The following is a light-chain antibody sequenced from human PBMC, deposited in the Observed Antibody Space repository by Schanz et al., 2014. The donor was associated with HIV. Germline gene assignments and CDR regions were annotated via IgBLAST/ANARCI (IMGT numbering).Light chain of an antibody. CDR2: GAS. V-gene: IGKV3-15*01. J-gene: IGKJ4*01. CDR3: QQGGSWPLT. CDR1: HSVSSN. Sequence: EIVMTQSPATLSVSPGEGASLSCRASHSVSSNLAWYHQKPGQAPRLLIYGASTRATGIPARFSGSGSGTYFSLTIDNIDTEDFEVYYGQQGGSWPLTFGRGTKVEFK.